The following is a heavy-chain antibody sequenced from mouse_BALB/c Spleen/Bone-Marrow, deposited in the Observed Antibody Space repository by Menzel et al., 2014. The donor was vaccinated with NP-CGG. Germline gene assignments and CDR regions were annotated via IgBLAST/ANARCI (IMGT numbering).Heavy chain of an antibody. CDR2: IWAGGST. J-gene: IGHJ4*01. Sequence: VQLQQSGPGLVAPSQRLSITCTVSGFSLTSYGVHWVRQPPGKGLEWLGVIWAGGSTNYNSALMSRLSISKDNSKSQVFLKMNSLQTDDTAMYYCARDRGFGYDRTMDSWGQGTSVTVSS. V-gene: IGHV2-9*02. CDR3: ARDRGFGYDRTMDS. D-gene: IGHD2-2*01. CDR1: GFSLTSYG.